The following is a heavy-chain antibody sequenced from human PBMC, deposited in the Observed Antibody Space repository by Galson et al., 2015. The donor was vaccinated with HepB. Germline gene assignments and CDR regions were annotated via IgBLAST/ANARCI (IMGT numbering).Heavy chain of an antibody. D-gene: IGHD4-17*01. CDR2: INPSGGST. V-gene: IGHV1-46*01. Sequence: SVKVSCKASGYTFTSYYMHWVRQAPGQGLEWMGIINPSGGSTSYAQKFQGRVTMTRDTSTSTVYMELSSLRSEDTAVYYCARAPGGNHGDYLYWYFDLWGRGTLVTVSS. CDR1: GYTFTSYY. CDR3: ARAPGGNHGDYLYWYFDL. J-gene: IGHJ2*01.